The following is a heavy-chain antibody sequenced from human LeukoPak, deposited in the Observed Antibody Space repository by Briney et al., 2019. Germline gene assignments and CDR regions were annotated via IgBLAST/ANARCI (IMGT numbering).Heavy chain of an antibody. J-gene: IGHJ4*02. D-gene: IGHD3-22*01. CDR3: ARDSYYDSSGYYYYYFDY. CDR1: GGTFSSYT. Sequence: SVKVSCKASGGTFSSYTISWVRQAPGQGLEWMGRIIPILGIANYAQKFKGRVTITADKSTSTAYMELGSLRSEDTAVYYCARDSYYDSSGYYYYYFDYWGQGTLVTVSS. V-gene: IGHV1-69*04. CDR2: IIPILGIA.